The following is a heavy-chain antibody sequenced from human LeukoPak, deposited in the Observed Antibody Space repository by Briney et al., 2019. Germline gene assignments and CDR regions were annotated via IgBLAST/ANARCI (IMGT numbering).Heavy chain of an antibody. D-gene: IGHD2-2*01. CDR1: GFTFSSYA. Sequence: GGSLRLSCAASGFTFSSYAMHWVRQAPGKGLEWVAVISYDGSNKYYADSVKGRFTISRDNSKNTLYLQTNSLRAEDTAVYYCARGYDSYGVDYWGQGTLVTVSS. V-gene: IGHV3-30-3*01. J-gene: IGHJ4*02. CDR2: ISYDGSNK. CDR3: ARGYDSYGVDY.